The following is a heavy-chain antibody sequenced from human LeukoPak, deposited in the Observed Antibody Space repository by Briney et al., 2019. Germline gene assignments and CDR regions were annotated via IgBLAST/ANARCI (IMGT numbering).Heavy chain of an antibody. CDR3: ARGLGAARYGGNY. J-gene: IGHJ4*02. D-gene: IGHD6-6*01. CDR1: GGSSSGYY. CDR2: INHSGST. Sequence: QPSETLSLTCAVYGGSSSGYYWSWIRQPPGKGLEWIGEINHSGSTNYNPSLKSRVTISVDTSKNQFSLKLSSVTAADTAVYYCARGLGAARYGGNYWGQGTLVTVSS. V-gene: IGHV4-34*01.